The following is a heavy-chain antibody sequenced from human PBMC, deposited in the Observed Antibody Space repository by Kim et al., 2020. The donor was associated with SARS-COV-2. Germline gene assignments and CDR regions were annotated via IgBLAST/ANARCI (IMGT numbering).Heavy chain of an antibody. J-gene: IGHJ6*02. V-gene: IGHV3-9*01. CDR1: GFTFDDYA. CDR2: ISWNSGSI. Sequence: GGSLRLSCAASGFTFDDYAMHWVRQAPGKGLEWVSGISWNSGSIGYADSVKGRFTISRDNAKNSLYLQMNSLRAEDTALYYCAKDLDYCSSTSCYRGAHYYGMDVWGQGTTVTVSS. CDR3: AKDLDYCSSTSCYRGAHYYGMDV. D-gene: IGHD2-2*02.